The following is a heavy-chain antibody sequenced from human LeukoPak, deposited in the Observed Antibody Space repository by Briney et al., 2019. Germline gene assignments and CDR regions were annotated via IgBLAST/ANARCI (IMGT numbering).Heavy chain of an antibody. Sequence: SETLSLTCTVSGGSISSSNYYWGWIRQPPGKGLEWIESIYYSGSTYYNPSLKSRVTISIDTSKNQFSLKLSSVTAADTAVYYCARVDIVVVPAATYNWFDPWGQGTLVTVSS. J-gene: IGHJ5*02. CDR1: GGSISSSNYY. V-gene: IGHV4-39*07. CDR2: IYYSGST. D-gene: IGHD2-2*03. CDR3: ARVDIVVVPAATYNWFDP.